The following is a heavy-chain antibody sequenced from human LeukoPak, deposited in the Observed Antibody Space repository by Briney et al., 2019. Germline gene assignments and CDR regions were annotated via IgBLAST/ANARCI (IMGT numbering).Heavy chain of an antibody. Sequence: ASVKVSCKASGYTFTGYYMHWVRQAPGQGLEGMGWINPNSGGTNYAQKFQGRVTMTRDTSISTAYMELSRLRSDDTAVYYCATLTPVTGDPGCWGQGTLVTVSS. J-gene: IGHJ4*02. V-gene: IGHV1-2*02. CDR2: INPNSGGT. CDR1: GYTFTGYY. CDR3: ATLTPVTGDPGC. D-gene: IGHD7-27*01.